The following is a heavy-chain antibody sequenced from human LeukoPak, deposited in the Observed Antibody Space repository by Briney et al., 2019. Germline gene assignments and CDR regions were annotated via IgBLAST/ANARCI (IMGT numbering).Heavy chain of an antibody. Sequence: PSETLSLTCTVSGGSISSATYSWSWIRQPAGKGLEWIGHIYTSGSTNYNPSLKSRVTISVDTSKNQFSLNLNSVTAADTAVYYCARRRWATASGWFDPWGQGTLVTVSS. D-gene: IGHD5-12*01. J-gene: IGHJ5*02. CDR1: GGSISSATYS. V-gene: IGHV4-61*09. CDR2: IYTSGST. CDR3: ARRRWATASGWFDP.